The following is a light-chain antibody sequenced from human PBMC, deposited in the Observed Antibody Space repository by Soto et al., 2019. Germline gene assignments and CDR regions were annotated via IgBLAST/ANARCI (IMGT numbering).Light chain of an antibody. J-gene: IGKJ5*01. V-gene: IGKV3-11*01. CDR3: QQRSNWPPIT. Sequence: EMVLTQSPATLSLSPGERATLSCLASQSVSIYLAWYQQRPGQAPRLLIYDASNRATGIPARFSGSGSGTDFTLTISSLEPEDFAVYYCQQRSNWPPITFGQGTRLEIK. CDR2: DAS. CDR1: QSVSIY.